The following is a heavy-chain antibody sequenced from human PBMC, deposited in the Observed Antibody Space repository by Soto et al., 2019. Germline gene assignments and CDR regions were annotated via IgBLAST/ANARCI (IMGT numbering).Heavy chain of an antibody. Sequence: QVQLQESGPGLVKPSGTLSLTCAVSSGSISSSNWWSWVRQPPGKGLEWIGEIYHSGSTNYNPSLKSRVTISVDKSKNQFSLKLSSVTAADTAVYYCAREALIAAAGNVLVDYYYYYYMDVWGKGTTVTVSS. CDR2: IYHSGST. V-gene: IGHV4-4*02. J-gene: IGHJ6*03. CDR1: SGSISSSNW. CDR3: AREALIAAAGNVLVDYYYYYYMDV. D-gene: IGHD6-13*01.